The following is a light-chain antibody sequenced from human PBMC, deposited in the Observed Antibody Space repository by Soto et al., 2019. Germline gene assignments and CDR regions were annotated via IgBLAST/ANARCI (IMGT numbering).Light chain of an antibody. V-gene: IGLV2-14*01. Sequence: QSVLTQPASVSGSPGQSINISCTGTSSDVGAYNYVSWYQQHPGKAPKLMIYDVSNRPSGISNRFSGSKSGNTASLTISGRQAEDEADYYCSSYTSRSNPYVCGTWTKLTVL. CDR3: SSYTSRSNPYV. J-gene: IGLJ1*01. CDR2: DVS. CDR1: SSDVGAYNY.